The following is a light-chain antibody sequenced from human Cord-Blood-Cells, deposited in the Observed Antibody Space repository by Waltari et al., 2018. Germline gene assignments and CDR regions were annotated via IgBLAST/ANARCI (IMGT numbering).Light chain of an antibody. CDR3: QQYCSSPWT. CDR2: GAS. Sequence: EFVLTQSQDTQSLSPGERATLSCRASQTLSSSYLAWYQQKPGQAPRLLIYGASRRATGIPDSVSGSLSGTDFTLTISRLEPEDCAVDYCQQYCSSPWTFGQGTKVEIK. J-gene: IGKJ1*01. CDR1: QTLSSSY. V-gene: IGKV3-20*01.